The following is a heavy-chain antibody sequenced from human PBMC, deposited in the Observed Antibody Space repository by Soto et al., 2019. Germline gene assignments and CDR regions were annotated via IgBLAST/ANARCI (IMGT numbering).Heavy chain of an antibody. CDR2: IGGGGGSST. CDR3: AKLLGDSVYCPTGY. D-gene: IGHD3-16*01. J-gene: IGHJ4*02. Sequence: EVQLLESGGGLVQPGGSLRLSCAASAFTSSSYAMSWVRQAPGKGLEWVSTIGGGGGSSTYYADSVKGRFTIFRDNSKNTLFLQMNSLRAEDTALYYCAKLLGDSVYCPTGYWGQGTLVTVSS. V-gene: IGHV3-23*01. CDR1: AFTSSSYA.